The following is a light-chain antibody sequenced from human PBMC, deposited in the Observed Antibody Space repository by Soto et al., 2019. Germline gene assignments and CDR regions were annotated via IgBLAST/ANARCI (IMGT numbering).Light chain of an antibody. CDR1: NPNIGNNY. V-gene: IGLV1-51*01. Sequence: QSVLTQPPSVSAAPGQKVTISCSGSNPNIGNNYVSWYQQAPGAAPKLLIYENNKRPSGIPDRFSGSKSGTSATLDITGLQTGDEADYYCGTWDSSLFAGVFGGGTKLTVL. CDR3: GTWDSSLFAGV. CDR2: ENN. J-gene: IGLJ3*02.